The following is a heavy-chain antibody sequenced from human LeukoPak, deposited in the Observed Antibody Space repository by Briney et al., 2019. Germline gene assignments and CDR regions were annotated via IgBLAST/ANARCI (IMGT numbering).Heavy chain of an antibody. J-gene: IGHJ4*02. CDR1: GGSFSGYY. Sequence: SETLSLTCAVYGGSFSGYYWSWIRQPPGKGLEWIGEVNHSGSTNYNPSLKSRVTISVDTSKNQFSLKLSSVTAADTAVYYCARGVERGLTFDYWGQGTLVTVSS. V-gene: IGHV4-34*01. CDR2: VNHSGST. D-gene: IGHD3-10*01. CDR3: ARGVERGLTFDY.